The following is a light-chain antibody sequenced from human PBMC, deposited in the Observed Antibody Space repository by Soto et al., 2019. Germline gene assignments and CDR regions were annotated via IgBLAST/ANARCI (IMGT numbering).Light chain of an antibody. CDR2: DAS. CDR3: QQVNVYPST. V-gene: IGKV1-9*01. Sequence: DIQLTQAPSSLSASLGDRVTITCRASQGISSYLGWYQQKPGKAPNLLIYDASTLHSGVPSRFSGGGSGTDFTLTISSLQPEDFATYYCQQVNVYPSTFGGGTKVDI. J-gene: IGKJ4*01. CDR1: QGISSY.